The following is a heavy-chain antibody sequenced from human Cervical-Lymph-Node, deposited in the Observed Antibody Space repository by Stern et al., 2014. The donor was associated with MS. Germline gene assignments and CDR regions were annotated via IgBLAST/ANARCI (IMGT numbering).Heavy chain of an antibody. Sequence: VQLVDSGGGLVKPGGSLRLSCAASGFTFSDYYMSWIRQAPGTGLEWVSYISSNVCSISDAGSVKGRFTISRDNAKNSLYLQMNSLRAEDTAVYYCARGSYPYYYYGMDVWGQGTTVTVSS. D-gene: IGHD1-26*01. CDR3: ARGSYPYYYYGMDV. CDR1: GFTFSDYY. J-gene: IGHJ6*02. CDR2: ISSNVCSI. V-gene: IGHV3-11*01.